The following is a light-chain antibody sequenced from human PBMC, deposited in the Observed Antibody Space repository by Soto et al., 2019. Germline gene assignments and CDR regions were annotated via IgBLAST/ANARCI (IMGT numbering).Light chain of an antibody. Sequence: DIQMTQSPSSLSGSVGDRVIITCRASQGISNYIAWYQQKPGKAPKLLIYAASTLQSGFPARFSGSGSGTDFTLTINILQPEDVATYSCQKYSSVPLFGPGTKVDIK. V-gene: IGKV1-27*01. J-gene: IGKJ3*01. CDR2: AAS. CDR3: QKYSSVPL. CDR1: QGISNY.